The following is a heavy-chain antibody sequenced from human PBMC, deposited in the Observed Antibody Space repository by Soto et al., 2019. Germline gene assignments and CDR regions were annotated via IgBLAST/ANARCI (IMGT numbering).Heavy chain of an antibody. D-gene: IGHD6-6*01. V-gene: IGHV3-23*01. CDR1: EFTFSRYA. CDR3: AKDARNTLSHLDS. Sequence: GGSLRLSCAASEFTFSRYAMSGVRQAPGKGLEWVSTISSSGGTTSYADSVKGRFTISRDNSKNTLYLQMNSLRAEDTAVYYSAKDARNTLSHLDSWGQGTLVTVSS. J-gene: IGHJ4*02. CDR2: ISSSGGTT.